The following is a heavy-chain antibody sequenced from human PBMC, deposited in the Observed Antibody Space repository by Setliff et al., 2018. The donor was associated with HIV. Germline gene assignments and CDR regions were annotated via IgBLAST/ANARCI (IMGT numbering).Heavy chain of an antibody. Sequence: SETLSLTCALSGYTISSGYYWAWIRQPTGKGLEWIGRISYGGGTHYNPSLMSRVNISMDTYKNQFSRKLSSVTDAETPVYYCARQGYNYDSSGYFIPAGYFQQWGPGTLVNVFS. D-gene: IGHD3-22*01. CDR1: GYTISSGYY. CDR2: ISYGGGT. V-gene: IGHV4-38-2*01. CDR3: ARQGYNYDSSGYFIPAGYFQQ. J-gene: IGHJ1*01.